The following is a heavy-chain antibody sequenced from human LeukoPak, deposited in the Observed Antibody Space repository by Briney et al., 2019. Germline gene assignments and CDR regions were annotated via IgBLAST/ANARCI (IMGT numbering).Heavy chain of an antibody. D-gene: IGHD4-23*01. V-gene: IGHV1-46*01. J-gene: IGHJ2*01. CDR2: INPSGGST. CDR1: GYTFTSYY. Sequence: ASVKVSCKASGYTFTSYYMHWVRQAPGQGLEWMGIINPSGGSTSYAQKFQGRVTMTRDTSTSTVYVELSSLRSEDTAVYYCARDRGGGGNSGGWYFDLWGRGTLVTVSS. CDR3: ARDRGGGGNSGGWYFDL.